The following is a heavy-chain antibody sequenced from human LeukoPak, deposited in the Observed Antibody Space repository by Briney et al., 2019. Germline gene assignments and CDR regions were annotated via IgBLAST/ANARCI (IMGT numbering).Heavy chain of an antibody. V-gene: IGHV4-31*03. CDR3: AREARVDRAFDI. D-gene: IGHD3-9*01. Sequence: SETLSLTCTVSGVTISSDGLNWSWMPQRQGMDLEWIVYIYYSGNTYYNPSLKRRIIISVGTYKNQYSQKHSCRMAAATAADSCAREARVDRAFDISGQGTMVTVSA. J-gene: IGHJ3*02. CDR2: IYYSGNT. CDR1: GVTISSDGLN.